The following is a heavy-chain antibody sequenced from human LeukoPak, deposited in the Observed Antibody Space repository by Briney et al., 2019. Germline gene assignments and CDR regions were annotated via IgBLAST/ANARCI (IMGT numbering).Heavy chain of an antibody. CDR1: GFTFISFG. CDR3: AKDWDPGYYDSSGSYPDY. CDR2: ISYDGSNK. D-gene: IGHD3-22*01. J-gene: IGHJ4*02. Sequence: GGSLRLSCAASGFTFISFGMHWVRQAPGKELEWVALISYDGSNKYYADSVKGRFTISRDNSKNTLYLQMNSLRAEDAAVYYCAKDWDPGYYDSSGSYPDYWGQGTLVTVSS. V-gene: IGHV3-30*18.